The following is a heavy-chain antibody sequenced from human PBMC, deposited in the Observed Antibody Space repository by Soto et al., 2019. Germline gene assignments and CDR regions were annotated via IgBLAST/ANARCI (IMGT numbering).Heavy chain of an antibody. CDR2: IYYSGST. D-gene: IGHD3-22*01. V-gene: IGHV4-30-4*01. J-gene: IGHJ4*02. Sequence: SETLPLTCTVSGGSISSGDYYWSWIRQPPGKGLEWIGYIYYSGSTYYNPSLKSRVTISVDTSKNQFSLKLSSVTAADTAVYYCARVTYYYDSSGYYDYWGQGTLVTVSS. CDR1: GGSISSGDYY. CDR3: ARVTYYYDSSGYYDY.